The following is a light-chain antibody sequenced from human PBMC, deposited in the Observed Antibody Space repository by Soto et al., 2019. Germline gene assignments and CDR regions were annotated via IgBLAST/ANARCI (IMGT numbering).Light chain of an antibody. CDR1: QSVSNY. Sequence: EIVLTQSAATLSLSPGERATLSCRASQSVSNYLAWYHQKPGQAPRLLIYDASNRATGIPARFSGSGSGTDFTLTISILEPEDFAVYYCQQRSNWPSLTFGGGTKVEIK. J-gene: IGKJ4*01. V-gene: IGKV3-11*01. CDR3: QQRSNWPSLT. CDR2: DAS.